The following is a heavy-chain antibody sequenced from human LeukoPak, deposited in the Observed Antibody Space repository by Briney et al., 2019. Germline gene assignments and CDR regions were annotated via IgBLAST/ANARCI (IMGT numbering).Heavy chain of an antibody. D-gene: IGHD4-11*01. CDR3: ARGFYSPHY. CDR1: GGSISSDY. V-gene: IGHV4-59*01. Sequence: SVTLSLTCTVSGGSISSDYWSWIRQPPGKGLEWIGYIYYSGRTYYNPSLKSRITISVDTSKNQFSLKLSSVTAADTAVYYCARGFYSPHYWGQGTLVSVSS. J-gene: IGHJ4*02. CDR2: IYYSGRT.